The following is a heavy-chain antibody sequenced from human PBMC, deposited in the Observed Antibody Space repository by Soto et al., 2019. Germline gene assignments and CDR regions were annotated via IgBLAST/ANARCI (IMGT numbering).Heavy chain of an antibody. J-gene: IGHJ4*02. CDR1: GGSVSSGSYY. CDR2: VYYSGST. V-gene: IGHV4-39*01. D-gene: IGHD3-3*01. Sequence: PSETLSITCTVSGGSVSSGSYYWGWVRQPPGKGLEWIGSVYYSGSTYYNPSLESRVTISVDKSKNQFSLKLMSLSAADTAVYYCGRLEGLATISYYFDYSGQGALVIGSA. CDR3: GRLEGLATISYYFDY.